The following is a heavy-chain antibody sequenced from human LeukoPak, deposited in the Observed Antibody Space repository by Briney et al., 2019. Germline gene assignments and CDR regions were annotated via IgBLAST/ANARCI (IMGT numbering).Heavy chain of an antibody. CDR3: AKEDYGGNSEDFLDY. J-gene: IGHJ4*02. V-gene: IGHV3-30*18. CDR2: VSFDGNTK. Sequence: GGSLRLSCASSGFTFSSYGMNWVRQAPGKGLEWVALVSFDGNTKYYADSVKGRFTISRDNSKNTLYLQMNSLRAEDTAVYYCAKEDYGGNSEDFLDYWGQGTLVTVSS. D-gene: IGHD4-23*01. CDR1: GFTFSSYG.